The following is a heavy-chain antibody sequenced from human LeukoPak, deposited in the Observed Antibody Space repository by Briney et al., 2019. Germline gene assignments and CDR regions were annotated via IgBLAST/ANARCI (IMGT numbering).Heavy chain of an antibody. CDR3: ARGTGYDFWSGYFYTDTYVGMDV. V-gene: IGHV3-33*01. CDR1: GFIFSSDD. CDR2: IWYDGSNK. J-gene: IGHJ6*02. Sequence: GGSLRLSCAASGFIFSSDDMHWVRQAPGKGLEWVAVIWYDGSNKYYADSVKGRFTISRDNSKNTLYLQMNSLRAEDTAVYYCARGTGYDFWSGYFYTDTYVGMDVWGQGTTVTVSS. D-gene: IGHD3-3*01.